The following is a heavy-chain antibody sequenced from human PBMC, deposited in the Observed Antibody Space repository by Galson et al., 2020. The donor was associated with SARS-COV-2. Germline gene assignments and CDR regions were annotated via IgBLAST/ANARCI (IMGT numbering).Heavy chain of an antibody. V-gene: IGHV4-34*01. J-gene: IGHJ4*02. CDR3: AKTGDFWSGYFFDL. CDR1: GGSFSAYY. Sequence: SETLSLTCAFYGGSFSAYYWAWIRQPPGKGLEWIGEINHSGSTNYNPSLKSRVTISIDRSKNHFSLNLSSVTAADTAVYFCAKTGDFWSGYFFDLWGQGTLVTVSS. CDR2: INHSGST. D-gene: IGHD3-3*01.